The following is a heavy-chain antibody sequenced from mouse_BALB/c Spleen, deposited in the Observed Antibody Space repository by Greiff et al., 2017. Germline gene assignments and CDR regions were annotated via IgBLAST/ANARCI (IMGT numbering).Heavy chain of an antibody. Sequence: EVQLQQSGPELMKPGASVKISCKASGYSFTSYYMHWVKQSHGKSLEWIGYIDPFNGGTSYNQKFKGKATLTVDKSSSTAYMHLISLTSEDSAVYYYARIVVATRGWGQGTTLTVSS. J-gene: IGHJ2*01. V-gene: IGHV1S135*01. CDR1: GYSFTSYY. CDR3: ARIVVATRG. CDR2: IDPFNGGT. D-gene: IGHD1-1*01.